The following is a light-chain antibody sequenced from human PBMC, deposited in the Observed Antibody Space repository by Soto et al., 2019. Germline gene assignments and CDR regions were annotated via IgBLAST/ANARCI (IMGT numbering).Light chain of an antibody. CDR1: QSISDT. J-gene: IGKJ1*01. CDR2: SAS. V-gene: IGKV3-15*01. Sequence: EIVMTPSPATLSVSPVGRATLSCRASQSISDTLAWYQQKPGQAPRLLIHSASTRATGFPARFSGSGSGTDFTLTISSLQSEDFAVYYCQQYNNWPWTFGQGTKVDIK. CDR3: QQYNNWPWT.